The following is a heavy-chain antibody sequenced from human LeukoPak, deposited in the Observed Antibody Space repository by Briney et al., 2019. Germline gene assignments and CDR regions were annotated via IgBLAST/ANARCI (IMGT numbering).Heavy chain of an antibody. CDR3: ARDSRQSYFREYYYMDV. D-gene: IGHD1-26*01. V-gene: IGHV1-69*05. CDR2: IIPIFGTA. Sequence: GASVTVSFMASGGTFISYAISWVRPAPGQGLEWMGGIIPIFGTANYAQKFQGRVTITTDESTSTAYMELSSMRSEDTAVYYCARDSRQSYFREYYYMDVWGKGTTVTVSS. J-gene: IGHJ6*03. CDR1: GGTFISYA.